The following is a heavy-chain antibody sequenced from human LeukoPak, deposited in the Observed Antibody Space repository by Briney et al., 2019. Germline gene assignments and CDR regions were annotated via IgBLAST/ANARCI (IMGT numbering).Heavy chain of an antibody. CDR2: IYSGSGPT. D-gene: IGHD4-17*01. Sequence: SGGSLRLSCADSGFTLSSNYMSWVRQAPGKGLEWVSVIYSGSGPTYYADSVKGRFTISRDNSKNTLYLQMNSLRAEDTAVYYCARDAVTTAYYYEYGTDVWGQGTTVTVSS. CDR1: GFTLSSNY. V-gene: IGHV3-66*01. CDR3: ARDAVTTAYYYEYGTDV. J-gene: IGHJ6*02.